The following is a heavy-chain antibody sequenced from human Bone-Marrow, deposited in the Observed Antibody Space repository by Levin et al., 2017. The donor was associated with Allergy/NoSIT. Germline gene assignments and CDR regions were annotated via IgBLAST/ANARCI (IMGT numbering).Heavy chain of an antibody. CDR3: AREEGGITVLGGLGGSHGMDV. Sequence: PGGSLRLSCAASGFTFSSYAMHWVRQAPGKGLEWVAVISYDGSNKYYADSVKGRFTISRDNSKNTLYLQMNSLRAEDTAVYYCAREEGGITVLGGLGGSHGMDVWGQGTKVTVSS. D-gene: IGHD3-3*01. J-gene: IGHJ6*02. V-gene: IGHV3-30*04. CDR1: GFTFSSYA. CDR2: ISYDGSNK.